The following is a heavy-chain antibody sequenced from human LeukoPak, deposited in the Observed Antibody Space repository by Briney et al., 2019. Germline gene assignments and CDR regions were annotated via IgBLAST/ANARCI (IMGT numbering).Heavy chain of an antibody. Sequence: GRSLRLFCATSGFTCSSCAMHWVRQAPGKGPEWVAVISYDGSNKYYADSVKGRFTISRDNSKNTLYLQMNSLRAEDTAVYYCAKDTFQKWDIVVVPAAPWGDPWGQGTLVTVSS. V-gene: IGHV3-30-3*01. CDR3: AKDTFQKWDIVVVPAAPWGDP. CDR1: GFTCSSCA. CDR2: ISYDGSNK. J-gene: IGHJ5*02. D-gene: IGHD2-2*01.